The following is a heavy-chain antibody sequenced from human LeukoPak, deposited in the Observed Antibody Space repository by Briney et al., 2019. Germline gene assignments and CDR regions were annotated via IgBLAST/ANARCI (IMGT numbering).Heavy chain of an antibody. D-gene: IGHD1-26*01. Sequence: ASVKVSCKASGGTFSSYAISWVRQAPGQGLEWMGGIIPIFGTANYAQRFQGRVTITADESTSTAYMELSSLRSEDTAVYYCASRGSYGKSAFDIWGQGTMVTVSS. J-gene: IGHJ3*02. V-gene: IGHV1-69*01. CDR1: GGTFSSYA. CDR2: IIPIFGTA. CDR3: ASRGSYGKSAFDI.